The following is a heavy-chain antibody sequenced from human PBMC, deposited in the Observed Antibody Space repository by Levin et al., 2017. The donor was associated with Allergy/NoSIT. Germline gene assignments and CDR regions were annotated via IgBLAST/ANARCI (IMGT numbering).Heavy chain of an antibody. V-gene: IGHV3-11*01. CDR2: VEYNAEII. Sequence: GESLKISCAACGFTFRDYYMSWIRQAPGKGLEWISSVEYNAEIIHYADSLKGRFTVSRDNAKNSLYLQMNRLRVEDTGIYYCATYISGWYYFDSWGQGTLVTVSS. D-gene: IGHD6-19*01. CDR3: ATYISGWYYFDS. J-gene: IGHJ4*02. CDR1: GFTFRDYY.